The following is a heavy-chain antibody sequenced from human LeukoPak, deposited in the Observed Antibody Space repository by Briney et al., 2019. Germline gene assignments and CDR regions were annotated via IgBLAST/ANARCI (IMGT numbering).Heavy chain of an antibody. CDR2: ISGSGGST. D-gene: IGHD3-22*01. Sequence: GGSLRLSCAASGFTFRSYGMSWVRQAPGKGLEWVSDISGSGGSTNYADSVKGRFTIPRDNSKNTLYLQMNSLRAEDTAVYYCAKDYYYYDSSGYSDWGQGTLVTVSS. J-gene: IGHJ4*02. CDR3: AKDYYYYDSSGYSD. V-gene: IGHV3-23*01. CDR1: GFTFRSYG.